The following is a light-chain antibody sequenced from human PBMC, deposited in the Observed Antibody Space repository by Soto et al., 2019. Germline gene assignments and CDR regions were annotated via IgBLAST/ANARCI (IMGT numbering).Light chain of an antibody. CDR1: SSDFGGYNY. CDR3: CSYAGSHIWV. J-gene: IGLJ3*02. V-gene: IGLV2-11*01. CDR2: DVT. Sequence: QSALTQPRSVSGSPGQSVTISCTGTSSDFGGYNYVSWYQQHPDKAPKLMIYDVTARPSGVPDRFSGSKSGNTASLTISGLQAEDEADYCCCSYAGSHIWVFGGGTKLTVL.